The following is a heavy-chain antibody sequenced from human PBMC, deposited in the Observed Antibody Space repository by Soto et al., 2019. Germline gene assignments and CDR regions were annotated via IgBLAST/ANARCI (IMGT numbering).Heavy chain of an antibody. CDR1: GGTFSSYA. CDR2: IIPIFGTA. Sequence: QVQLVQSGAEVKKPGSSVKVSCKASGGTFSSYAISWVRQAPGQGLEWMGGIIPIFGTANYAQKFQGRVTIPADESTSTAYMELCRLRSEDTAVYYGARMTAAGPRWFDPWGQGTLVTVSS. V-gene: IGHV1-69*12. CDR3: ARMTAAGPRWFDP. J-gene: IGHJ5*02. D-gene: IGHD6-13*01.